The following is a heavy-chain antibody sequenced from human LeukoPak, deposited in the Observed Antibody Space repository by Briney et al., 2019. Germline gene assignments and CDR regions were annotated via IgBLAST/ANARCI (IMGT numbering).Heavy chain of an antibody. CDR2: FYYSGST. J-gene: IGHJ6*04. CDR3: ARDSFSAAAGRYGMDV. D-gene: IGHD6-13*01. CDR1: GGSVSSGSYY. V-gene: IGHV4-61*01. Sequence: SETLSLTCTVSGGSVSSGSYYWSWIRQPPGKGLEGIGYFYYSGSTNYNPSLKSRVTISVDTSKNQFSLKVSSVTAADTAVYYCARDSFSAAAGRYGMDVWGKGTTVTVSS.